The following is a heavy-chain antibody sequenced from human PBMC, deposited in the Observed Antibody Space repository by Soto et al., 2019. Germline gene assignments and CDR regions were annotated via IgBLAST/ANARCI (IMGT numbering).Heavy chain of an antibody. D-gene: IGHD6-19*01. Sequence: QVQLVQSGAEVKKPGASVKVSCKASGYTFTSYGISWVRQAPGQGLEWMGWISAYNGNTNYAQKLQGRVTMTTDTSTSTAYMELRSLRSDDTAVYYCATTVVRGYSSGWGGFDPWGQGTLVTVSS. CDR1: GYTFTSYG. J-gene: IGHJ5*02. V-gene: IGHV1-18*01. CDR3: ATTVVRGYSSGWGGFDP. CDR2: ISAYNGNT.